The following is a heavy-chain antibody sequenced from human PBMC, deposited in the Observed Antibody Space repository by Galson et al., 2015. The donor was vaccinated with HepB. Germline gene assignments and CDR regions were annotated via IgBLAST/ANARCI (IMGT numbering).Heavy chain of an antibody. Sequence: SVKVSCKASGGTFSSYAISWVRQAPGQGLEWMGGIIPIFGIANYAQKFQGRVTITADESTSTAYMELSSLRSEDTAVYYCARLPARPYYYYGMDVWGQGTTVTVSS. V-gene: IGHV1-69*13. D-gene: IGHD6-6*01. CDR2: IIPIFGIA. CDR1: GGTFSSYA. CDR3: ARLPARPYYYYGMDV. J-gene: IGHJ6*02.